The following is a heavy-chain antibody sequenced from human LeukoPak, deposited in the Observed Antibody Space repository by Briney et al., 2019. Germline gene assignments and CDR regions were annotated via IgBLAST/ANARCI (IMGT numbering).Heavy chain of an antibody. Sequence: GGSLRLSCVASGFTFSSYGMSWVRQAPGKGLEWVAVIWYDGSNKNYADSVKGRFTISRDNSKKTLFLQMNSLRAEDTAVYYCARDKMFYYGSGGYPLDYWGQGTLVTVSS. CDR2: IWYDGSNK. J-gene: IGHJ4*02. D-gene: IGHD3-10*01. V-gene: IGHV3-33*07. CDR1: GFTFSSYG. CDR3: ARDKMFYYGSGGYPLDY.